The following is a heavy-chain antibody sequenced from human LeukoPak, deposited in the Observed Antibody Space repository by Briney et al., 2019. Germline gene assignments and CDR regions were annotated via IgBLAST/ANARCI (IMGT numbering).Heavy chain of an antibody. Sequence: GGSLRLSCAASGFTFSSYWMHWVRQAPGKGLVWVSRINSDGSSTSYADSVKGRFTISRDNAKNTLYLQMNSLRAEDTAVYYCARVVELRYFDWLLWDTGMDYWGQGTLVTVSS. CDR3: ARVVELRYFDWLLWDTGMDY. D-gene: IGHD3-9*01. CDR2: INSDGSST. CDR1: GFTFSSYW. J-gene: IGHJ4*02. V-gene: IGHV3-74*01.